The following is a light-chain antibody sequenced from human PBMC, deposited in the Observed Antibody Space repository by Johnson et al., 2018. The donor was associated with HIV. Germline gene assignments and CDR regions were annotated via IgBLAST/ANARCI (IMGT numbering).Light chain of an antibody. Sequence: QSVLTQPPSVSAAPGQRVTISCSGSSSNIGSNTVNWYQQLPGTAPKLLIYRNNQRPSGVPDRFSGSKSGTSATLGITGLQTGDEADYYCGTWDSSLSAVYVFGTGTKVTVL. CDR1: SSNIGSNT. CDR2: RNN. J-gene: IGLJ1*01. CDR3: GTWDSSLSAVYV. V-gene: IGLV1-51*02.